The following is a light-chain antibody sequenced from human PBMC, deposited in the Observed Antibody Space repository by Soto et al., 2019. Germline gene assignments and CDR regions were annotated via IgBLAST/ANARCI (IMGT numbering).Light chain of an antibody. Sequence: EIVLTQSPATLSLSPGERATLSCRASQSISSYLAWYQQKPGQAPRLLIYDASNRATGIPARFSGSGSGTDFPLTISSLEPEDFAVYYCQQRRNWPSTFGGGTKVEIK. CDR2: DAS. CDR1: QSISSY. CDR3: QQRRNWPST. J-gene: IGKJ4*01. V-gene: IGKV3-11*01.